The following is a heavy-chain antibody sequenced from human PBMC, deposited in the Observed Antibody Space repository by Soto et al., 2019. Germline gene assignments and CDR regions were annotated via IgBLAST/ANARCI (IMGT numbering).Heavy chain of an antibody. D-gene: IGHD6-19*01. CDR2: ISGSGGST. J-gene: IGHJ4*02. CDR1: GFTFSSYA. CDR3: AKDQTRGWLFTFDY. Sequence: EVQLLESGGGLVQPGGSLRLSCAASGFTFSSYAMSWVRQAPGKGLEWVSAISGSGGSTYYADSVKGRFTNSRENSKNTLYLQMNSLRAEDTAVYYCAKDQTRGWLFTFDYWGQGTLVTVSS. V-gene: IGHV3-23*01.